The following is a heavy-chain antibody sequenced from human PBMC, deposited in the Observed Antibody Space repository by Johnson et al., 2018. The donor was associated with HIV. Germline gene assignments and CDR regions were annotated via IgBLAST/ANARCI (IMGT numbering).Heavy chain of an antibody. D-gene: IGHD6-13*01. CDR1: GFTFSSYG. J-gene: IGHJ3*02. V-gene: IGHV3-33*06. CDR2: IWYDGSSK. Sequence: QMQLVESGGGLVQPGRSLRLSCAASGFTFSSYGMHWVRQAPGKGLEWVSLIWYDGSSKYYADSVKGRFTISRDNSKNELYLQMNSLRAEDTAVYYCAKVVTASTSWLDDALDIWGQGTMVTVSS. CDR3: AKVVTASTSWLDDALDI.